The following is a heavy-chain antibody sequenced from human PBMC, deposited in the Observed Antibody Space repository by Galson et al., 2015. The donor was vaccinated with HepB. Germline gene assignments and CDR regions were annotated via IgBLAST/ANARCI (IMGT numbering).Heavy chain of an antibody. V-gene: IGHV3-21*04. CDR3: VKGGYDVLTGYNHYYYMDV. CDR1: GFTFSDYN. D-gene: IGHD3-9*01. Sequence: SLRLSCAASGFTFSDYNMNWVRQAPGKGPEWVSSISSSYIYYTDSVKGRFTISRDNAKNSLYLQMNSLRAEDTAVYYCVKGGYDVLTGYNHYYYMDVWGKGTTVTVSS. CDR2: ISSSYI. J-gene: IGHJ6*03.